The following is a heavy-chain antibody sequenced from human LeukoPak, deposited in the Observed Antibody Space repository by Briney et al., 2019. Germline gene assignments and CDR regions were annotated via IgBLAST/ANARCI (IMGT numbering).Heavy chain of an antibody. V-gene: IGHV4-31*03. CDR2: IYYSGST. J-gene: IGHJ6*02. CDR3: ARDPYDSSGHYGMDV. Sequence: PSQTLSLTCTVSGGSISSGGYYWSWIRQHPGKGLEWIGYIYYSGSTYYNPSLKSRVTISVDTSKNQFSLKLSSVTAADTAVYYCARDPYDSSGHYGMDVWGQGTTVTVSS. D-gene: IGHD3-22*01. CDR1: GGSISSGGYY.